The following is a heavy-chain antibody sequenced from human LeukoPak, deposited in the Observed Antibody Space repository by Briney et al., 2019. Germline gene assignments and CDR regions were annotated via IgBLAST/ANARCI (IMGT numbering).Heavy chain of an antibody. CDR1: GGSFSGYY. J-gene: IGHJ4*02. CDR3: ARDPTRSGLDY. Sequence: SETLSLTCAVYGGSFSGYYWSWIRQHPGKGLEWIGYIYYSGSTYYNPSLKSRVTISVDTSKNQFSLKLSSVTAADTAVYYCARDPTRSGLDYWGQGTLVTVSS. V-gene: IGHV4-59*01. CDR2: IYYSGST. D-gene: IGHD4-11*01.